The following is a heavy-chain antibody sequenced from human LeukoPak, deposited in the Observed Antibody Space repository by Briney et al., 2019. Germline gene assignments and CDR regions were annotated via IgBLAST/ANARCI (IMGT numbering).Heavy chain of an antibody. Sequence: PGGSLRLSCAASGFTFSSYEMNWVRQAPGKGLEWVSYISSSGSTIYYADSVKGRFTISRDNAKNSLYLQMNSLRAEDTAVYYCAREGNYYDSSGYSGDAFDIWGQGTMVTVSS. V-gene: IGHV3-48*03. CDR1: GFTFSSYE. D-gene: IGHD3-22*01. CDR3: AREGNYYDSSGYSGDAFDI. CDR2: ISSSGSTI. J-gene: IGHJ3*02.